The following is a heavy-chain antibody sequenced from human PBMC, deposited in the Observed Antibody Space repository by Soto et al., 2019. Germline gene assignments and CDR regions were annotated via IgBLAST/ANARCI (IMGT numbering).Heavy chain of an antibody. CDR2: IYWDDDK. J-gene: IGHJ4*02. Sequence: QITLKESAPTRVKPTQTLTLTCTFSGFSLTSRPMGVGWIRQSPGKAPEWLAFIYWDDDKRYSPSLRSSLTITKDSYGNQVVLTMTNMDPLDTATYYCAHRLSVYNGNGGYFDYCGQGALVTVSS. V-gene: IGHV2-5*02. CDR1: GFSLTSRPMG. CDR3: AHRLSVYNGNGGYFDY. D-gene: IGHD1-1*01.